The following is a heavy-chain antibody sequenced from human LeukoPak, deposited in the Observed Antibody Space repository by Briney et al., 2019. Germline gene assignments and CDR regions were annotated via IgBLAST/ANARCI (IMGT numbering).Heavy chain of an antibody. CDR1: GGSISDYY. D-gene: IGHD3-22*01. V-gene: IGHV4-59*08. Sequence: SETLSLTCTVSGGSISDYYWSWIRKPPGKGLEWIGNVYYSGSTNHNPSLKSRVTISVDTSKNQFSLKLTSVTAADTAVYYCARQSRTYDSYNWFDPWGQGTLVTVSS. CDR3: ARQSRTYDSYNWFDP. CDR2: VYYSGST. J-gene: IGHJ5*02.